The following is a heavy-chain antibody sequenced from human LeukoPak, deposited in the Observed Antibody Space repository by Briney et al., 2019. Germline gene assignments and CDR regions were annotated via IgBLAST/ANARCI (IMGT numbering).Heavy chain of an antibody. CDR3: ARLIGTRPPFYY. Sequence: PSETLSLTCAVYGGSFSGYTWSWIRQPPGEGLEWIGEINHSGSTNYNPSLKSRVTISVDTSKNQFSLRLRSVTAADTAVYYWARLIGTRPPFYYWGQGTLVTVSS. J-gene: IGHJ4*02. CDR2: INHSGST. V-gene: IGHV4-34*01. CDR1: GGSFSGYT.